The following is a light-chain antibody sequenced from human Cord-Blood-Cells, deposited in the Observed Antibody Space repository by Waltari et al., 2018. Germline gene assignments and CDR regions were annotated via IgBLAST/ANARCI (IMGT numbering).Light chain of an antibody. J-gene: IGLJ1*01. CDR3: SSYAGSNNYV. CDR2: EVS. V-gene: IGLV2-8*01. Sequence: QSALTQPHSASGSPGPSVTISCTGTRSDVGGYNYVSWYQQHPGKAPKLMIYEVSKRPSGVPDRFSGSKSGNTASLTVSGLQAEDEADYYCSSYAGSNNYVFGTGTKVTVL. CDR1: RSDVGGYNY.